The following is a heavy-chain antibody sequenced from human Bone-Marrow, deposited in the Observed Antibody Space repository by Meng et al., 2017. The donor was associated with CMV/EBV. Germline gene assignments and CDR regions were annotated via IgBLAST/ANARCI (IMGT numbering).Heavy chain of an antibody. J-gene: IGHJ4*03. D-gene: IGHD6-13*01. V-gene: IGHV4-4*02. Sequence: GSLRLSCAVSGGSISSSNWWSWVRQPPGKGLEWIGEIYHSGSTNYNPSLKSRVTISVDKSKNQFSLKLSSLTAADTAVYYCARVDSSSWGFDYWGQGTTVTVSS. CDR3: ARVDSSSWGFDY. CDR2: IYHSGST. CDR1: GGSISSSNW.